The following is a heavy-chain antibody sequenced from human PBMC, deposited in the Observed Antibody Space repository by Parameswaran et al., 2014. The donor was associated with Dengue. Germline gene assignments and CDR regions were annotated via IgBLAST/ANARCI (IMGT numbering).Heavy chain of an antibody. Sequence: IRQPPGKALEWLAHIFSNDEKSYSTSLKSRLTISKDTSKSQVVLTMTNMDPVDTATYYCARTRYYYDSSGYYVYYFDYWGQGTLVTVSS. J-gene: IGHJ4*02. CDR2: IFSNDEK. D-gene: IGHD3-22*01. V-gene: IGHV2-26*01. CDR3: ARTRYYYDSSGYYVYYFDY.